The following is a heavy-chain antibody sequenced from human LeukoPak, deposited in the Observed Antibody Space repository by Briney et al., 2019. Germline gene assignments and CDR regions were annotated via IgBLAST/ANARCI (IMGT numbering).Heavy chain of an antibody. Sequence: GASVKVSCKASGYTFTGYYMHWVRQAPGQGLEWMGWINPNSGDTNYAQKFQGRVTMTRDTSISTAYMELSRLRSDDTAVYYCARGDVLRYFDWSTNAFDIWGQGTMVTVSS. J-gene: IGHJ3*02. D-gene: IGHD3-9*01. CDR1: GYTFTGYY. CDR2: INPNSGDT. CDR3: ARGDVLRYFDWSTNAFDI. V-gene: IGHV1-2*02.